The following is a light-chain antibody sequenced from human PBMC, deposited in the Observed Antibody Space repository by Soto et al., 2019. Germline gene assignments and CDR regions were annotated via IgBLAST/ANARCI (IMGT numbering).Light chain of an antibody. CDR1: SSDVGSYNY. V-gene: IGLV2-11*01. CDR3: CSYAGSYPWV. J-gene: IGLJ3*02. Sequence: QSVLTQPRSVSGSPGQSVTLSCTGTSSDVGSYNYVSWYQQHPGKAPKLMIDDVNKRPSGVPDRFSGSRSGNTASLTISGLQDEDEADYYCCSYAGSYPWVFGGGTKLTVL. CDR2: DVN.